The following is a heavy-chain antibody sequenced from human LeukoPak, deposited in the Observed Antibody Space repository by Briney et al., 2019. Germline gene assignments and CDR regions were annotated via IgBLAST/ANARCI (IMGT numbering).Heavy chain of an antibody. V-gene: IGHV3-20*04. CDR2: INWNGGST. CDR3: ARLLSGYYYDY. D-gene: IGHD3-22*01. CDR1: GFTFDDYG. J-gene: IGHJ4*02. Sequence: GGSLRLSCAASGFTFDDYGMTWVRQAPGKGLQWVSGINWNGGSTGYADSVKGRFTISRDNAKNSLYLQMNSLRYEDTALYYCARLLSGYYYDYWGQGTLVTVSS.